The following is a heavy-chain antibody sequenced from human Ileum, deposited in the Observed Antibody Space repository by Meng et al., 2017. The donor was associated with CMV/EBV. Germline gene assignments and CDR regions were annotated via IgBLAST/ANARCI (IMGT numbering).Heavy chain of an antibody. CDR3: ARGSSGWPKGPDY. CDR2: INPNSGDT. J-gene: IGHJ4*02. V-gene: IGHV1-2*02. D-gene: IGHD6-19*01. Sequence: ASCSTFPDYSMHWVQQAPGQGLEWMGWINPNSGDTNYAQNFQGRVTMTRDSSISTVYMELSSLRSDDTAVYCCARGSSGWPKGPDYWGQGSLVTVSS. CDR1: CSTFPDYS.